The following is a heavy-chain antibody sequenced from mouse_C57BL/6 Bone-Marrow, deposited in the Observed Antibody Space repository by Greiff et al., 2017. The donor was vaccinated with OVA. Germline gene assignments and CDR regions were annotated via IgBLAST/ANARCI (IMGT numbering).Heavy chain of an antibody. J-gene: IGHJ2*01. Sequence: QVQLQQPGAELVMPGASVKLSCKASGYTFTSYWMHWVKQRPGQGLEWIGEIDPSDSYTNYNQKFKGKSTLTVDKSSSTAYMQLSSLTSEDSAVYYCARRAYYSPFDYWGKGTTLTVSS. CDR1: GYTFTSYW. CDR2: IDPSDSYT. D-gene: IGHD2-12*01. CDR3: ARRAYYSPFDY. V-gene: IGHV1-69*01.